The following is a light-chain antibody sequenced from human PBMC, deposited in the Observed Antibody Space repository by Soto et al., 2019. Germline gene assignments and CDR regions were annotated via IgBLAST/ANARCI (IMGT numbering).Light chain of an antibody. V-gene: IGLV2-8*01. CDR1: SSDVGGYEY. J-gene: IGLJ2*01. CDR2: EVI. CDR3: SSYAGSNNLHVL. Sequence: QSALTQPPSASGSPGQSVTISCTGSSSDVGGYEYVSWYQQHPGKAPKLSIYEVIKRPSGVPDRFSGSKSGNTASLTVSRLQAEDEADYYCSSYAGSNNLHVLFGGGTKLTVL.